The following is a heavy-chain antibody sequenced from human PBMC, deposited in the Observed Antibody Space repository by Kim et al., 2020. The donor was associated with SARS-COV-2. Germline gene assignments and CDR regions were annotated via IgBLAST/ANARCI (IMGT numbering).Heavy chain of an antibody. CDR3: ARDLWGSFKNYFDY. Sequence: VDSVKGRFTISRDNAKNSLYLQMNSLRAEDTAVYYCARDLWGSFKNYFDYWGQGTLVTVSS. J-gene: IGHJ4*02. V-gene: IGHV3-7*01. D-gene: IGHD3-16*01.